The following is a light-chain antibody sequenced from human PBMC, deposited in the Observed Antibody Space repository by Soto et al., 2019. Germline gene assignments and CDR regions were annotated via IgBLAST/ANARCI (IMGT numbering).Light chain of an antibody. V-gene: IGKV3-11*01. CDR3: QQLGT. CDR2: DAS. J-gene: IGKJ3*01. Sequence: EIVLTQSPATLSLSPGERATLSCRASQSVSSYLAWYQQKPGQAPRLLIYDASNRATGIPARFSGSGSGTDFTRTISSLEPEDFAVYYCQQLGTFGPGTKVDIK. CDR1: QSVSSY.